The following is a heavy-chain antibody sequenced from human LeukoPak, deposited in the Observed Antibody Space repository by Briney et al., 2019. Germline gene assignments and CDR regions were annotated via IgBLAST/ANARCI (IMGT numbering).Heavy chain of an antibody. Sequence: GGSLRLSCAASGFTFNYAWMSWVRQAPGKGLGWVCHIKSKTDGETTEYAARVKGRFTISRDDSKNTLYLQMNSLKTEDTALYYCTTAPSGYAYMNGWHLDYWGQGALVTVSS. V-gene: IGHV3-15*01. D-gene: IGHD5-18*01. CDR2: IKSKTDGETT. CDR3: TTAPSGYAYMNGWHLDY. J-gene: IGHJ4*02. CDR1: GFTFNYAW.